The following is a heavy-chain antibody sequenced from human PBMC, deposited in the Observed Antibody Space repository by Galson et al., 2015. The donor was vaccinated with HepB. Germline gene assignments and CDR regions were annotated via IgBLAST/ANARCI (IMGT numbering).Heavy chain of an antibody. J-gene: IGHJ5*02. D-gene: IGHD1-26*01. V-gene: IGHV1-18*01. CDR2: ISAYIGNT. Sequence: SVKVSCKASGYTFTSYGISWVRQAPGQGLEWMGWISAYIGNTSYAQKLQGRVTITTDTSTSTAYMELRSLRSDDTAVYYCARVRSYDRPNWFDPWGQGTLVTVSS. CDR3: ARVRSYDRPNWFDP. CDR1: GYTFTSYG.